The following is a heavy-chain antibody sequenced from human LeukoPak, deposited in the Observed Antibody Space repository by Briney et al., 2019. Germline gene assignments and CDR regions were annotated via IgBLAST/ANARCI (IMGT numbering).Heavy chain of an antibody. CDR3: AREGYYYDSSGYYRDAFDI. V-gene: IGHV3-21*01. Sequence: GGSLTLSCVASGFTFSSYSMNWVRQAPGKGLEWVSSISSTSTYIYYADSVKGRFTISRDNAKNSLYLQMNSLRAEDTAVYYCAREGYYYDSSGYYRDAFDIWGQGTMVTVSS. J-gene: IGHJ3*02. CDR2: ISSTSTYI. CDR1: GFTFSSYS. D-gene: IGHD3-22*01.